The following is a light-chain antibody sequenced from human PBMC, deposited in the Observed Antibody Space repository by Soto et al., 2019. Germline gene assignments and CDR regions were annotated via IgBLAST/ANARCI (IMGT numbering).Light chain of an antibody. V-gene: IGLV2-14*01. J-gene: IGLJ1*01. CDR2: EVS. CDR3: ATWDDSLHGYV. Sequence: QSALTQPASVSGSPGQSITISCTGTSSDVGGYNYVSWYQQHPGKAPKVMVFEVSNRPSGVSSRFSGSKSGSTASLTISGLQAEDEADYYCATWDDSLHGYVFGTGTKVTVL. CDR1: SSDVGGYNY.